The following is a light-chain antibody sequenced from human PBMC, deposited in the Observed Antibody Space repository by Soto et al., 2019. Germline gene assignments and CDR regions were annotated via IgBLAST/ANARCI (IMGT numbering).Light chain of an antibody. CDR2: EVS. CDR3: SSYAGSKGV. V-gene: IGLV2-8*01. Sequence: QSALTQPPSASGSPGQSVTISCTGTSSDVGGYNYVSWYQQHPGKAPTLMVYEVSKRPSGVPDRFSGSKSGNPASLTVSGLQAEDEADYYCSSYAGSKGVFGGGSKLTVL. CDR1: SSDVGGYNY. J-gene: IGLJ2*01.